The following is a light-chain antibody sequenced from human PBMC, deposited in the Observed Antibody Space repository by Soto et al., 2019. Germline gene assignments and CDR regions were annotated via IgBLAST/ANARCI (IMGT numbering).Light chain of an antibody. Sequence: QSALTQPRSVSGSPGQSVTISCTGTSSDVGGYNYVYWYQQHPGKAPKLIIYDVSKRTSGVPDRFSGSKSGNTASLTISGLQAEDEADYYCCSYAGSYNWVFGGGTKLTVL. CDR2: DVS. CDR3: CSYAGSYNWV. V-gene: IGLV2-11*01. CDR1: SSDVGGYNY. J-gene: IGLJ3*02.